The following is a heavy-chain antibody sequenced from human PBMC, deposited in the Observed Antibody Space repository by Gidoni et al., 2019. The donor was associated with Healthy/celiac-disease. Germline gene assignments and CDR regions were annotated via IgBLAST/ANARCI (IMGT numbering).Heavy chain of an antibody. CDR2: IYYRGST. D-gene: IGHD6-13*01. CDR3: ARSIAAAGPCNY. Sequence: QVQLQESGPGLVKPSQTLSLTCPVSGGSISSGGYYWSWIRQHPGKGLEWIGYIYYRGSTYYNPSLKSRVTISVDTSKNQFSLKLSSVTAADTAVYYCARSIAAAGPCNYWGQGTLVTVSS. J-gene: IGHJ4*02. CDR1: GGSISSGGYY. V-gene: IGHV4-31*03.